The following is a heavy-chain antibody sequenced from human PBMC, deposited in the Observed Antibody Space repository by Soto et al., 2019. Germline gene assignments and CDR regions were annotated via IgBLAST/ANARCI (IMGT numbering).Heavy chain of an antibody. CDR1: GGSFSGYY. Sequence: SETLCLTSAVYGGSFSGYYWSWIRQPPGKGLEWIGEINHRGCTNYNPSLKSRVTISVDTSKNQFSLKLSSVTAADTAVYYCARGFQTYYYGSGRPGWFDPWGQGTLVTVSS. CDR3: ARGFQTYYYGSGRPGWFDP. J-gene: IGHJ5*02. D-gene: IGHD3-10*01. V-gene: IGHV4-34*01. CDR2: INHRGCT.